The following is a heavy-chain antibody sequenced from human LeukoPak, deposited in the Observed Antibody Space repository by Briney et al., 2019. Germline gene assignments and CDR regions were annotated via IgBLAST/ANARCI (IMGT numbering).Heavy chain of an antibody. CDR3: AQATTVTTYNYYYYGMDV. D-gene: IGHD4-17*01. CDR1: GGTFSSYA. Sequence: GASVKVSCKASGGTFSSYAISWVRQAPGQGLEWMGRIIPILGIANYAQKFQGRVTITADKSTSTAYMELSSLRSEDTAVYYCAQATTVTTYNYYYYGMDVWGQGTTVTVSS. CDR2: IIPILGIA. J-gene: IGHJ6*02. V-gene: IGHV1-69*04.